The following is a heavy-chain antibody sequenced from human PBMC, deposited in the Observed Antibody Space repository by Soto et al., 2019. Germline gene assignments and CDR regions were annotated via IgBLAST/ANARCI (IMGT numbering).Heavy chain of an antibody. CDR1: GFTFGDFA. V-gene: IGHV3-49*03. J-gene: IGHJ5*02. CDR2: MRNKASGGTT. CDR3: TRDLWFGELARTA. Sequence: PGGSLRLSCTTSGFTFGDFAMSWFRQAPGKGPEWVGFMRNKASGGTTEYAASVKGRFTISRDDSKSIAYLQMNSLKTEDTAVYYCTRDLWFGELARTAWGQGTLVTVSS. D-gene: IGHD3-10*01.